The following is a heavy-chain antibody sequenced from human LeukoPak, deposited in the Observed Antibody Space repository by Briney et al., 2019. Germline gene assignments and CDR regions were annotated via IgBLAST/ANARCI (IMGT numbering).Heavy chain of an antibody. V-gene: IGHV3-30-3*01. D-gene: IGHD3-22*01. CDR3: ARDRDSSGYVDY. Sequence: PGGSLRLYCAASGFTFSSYAMHWVRQASGKGLEWVAVISYDGSNKYYADSVKGRFTISRDNSKNTLYLQMNSLRAEDTAVYYCARDRDSSGYVDYWGQGTLVTVSS. J-gene: IGHJ4*02. CDR1: GFTFSSYA. CDR2: ISYDGSNK.